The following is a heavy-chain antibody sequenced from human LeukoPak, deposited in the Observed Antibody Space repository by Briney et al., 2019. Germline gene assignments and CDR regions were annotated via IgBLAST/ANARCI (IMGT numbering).Heavy chain of an antibody. Sequence: GGSLRLSCAASGFTFSSYAMSWVRQAPGKGLEWVSSISSSSSYIYYADSVKGRFTISRDNAKNSLYLQMNSLRAEDTAVYYCARSALGYCSGGSCYDYFDYWGQGTLVTVSS. CDR3: ARSALGYCSGGSCYDYFDY. D-gene: IGHD2-15*01. V-gene: IGHV3-21*01. CDR1: GFTFSSYA. J-gene: IGHJ4*02. CDR2: ISSSSSYI.